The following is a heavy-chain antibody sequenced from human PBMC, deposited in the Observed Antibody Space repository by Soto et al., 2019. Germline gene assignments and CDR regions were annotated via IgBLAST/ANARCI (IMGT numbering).Heavy chain of an antibody. CDR3: AKDKIRMEFYCSGGSCQRFDY. CDR1: GFTFSSYA. D-gene: IGHD2-15*01. V-gene: IGHV3-23*01. CDR2: ISGSGGST. J-gene: IGHJ4*02. Sequence: GGSLRLSCAASGFTFSSYAMSWVRQAPGKGLEWVSAISGSGGSTYYADSVKGRFTISRDNSKKTLYLQMNSLRAEDTAVYYCAKDKIRMEFYCSGGSCQRFDYWGQGTLVTVSS.